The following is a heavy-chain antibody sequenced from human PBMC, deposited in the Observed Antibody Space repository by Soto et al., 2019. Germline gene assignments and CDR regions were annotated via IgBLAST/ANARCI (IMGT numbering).Heavy chain of an antibody. J-gene: IGHJ6*02. V-gene: IGHV1-69*01. CDR1: GGTFSSYA. Sequence: QVQLVQSGAEVKKPGSSVKVSCKASGGTFSSYAISWVRQATGQGLEWMGGLIPISGTANYAQKFQGRVTIPADESTSTAYMELSSLRSEDTAVYYCASSQGSSTSLEIYYYYYYGMDVWGQGTTVTVSS. D-gene: IGHD2-2*01. CDR3: ASSQGSSTSLEIYYYYYYGMDV. CDR2: LIPISGTA.